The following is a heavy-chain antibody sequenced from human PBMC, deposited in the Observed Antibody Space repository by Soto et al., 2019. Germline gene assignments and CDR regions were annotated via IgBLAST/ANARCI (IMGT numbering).Heavy chain of an antibody. CDR3: ARGGVTIFGILNNWCDP. J-gene: IGHJ5*02. D-gene: IGHD3-3*01. CDR2: INHSGGT. CDR1: GGSFRDYY. V-gene: IGHV4-34*01. Sequence: LSLTCAVYGGSFRDYYWSWIRQPPGKGLEWIGEINHSGGTNSNPSLKSRVAISVDTSKNYFSLKLTSVTAADTAVYYCARGGVTIFGILNNWCDPWGQGTLVTVSS.